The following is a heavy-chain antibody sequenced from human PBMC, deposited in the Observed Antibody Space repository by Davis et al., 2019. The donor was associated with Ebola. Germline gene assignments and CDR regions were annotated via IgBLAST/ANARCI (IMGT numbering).Heavy chain of an antibody. V-gene: IGHV4-30-4*07. CDR1: GGFISSGGYS. J-gene: IGHJ4*02. Sequence: MPSETLSLTCAVSGGFISSGGYSWSWIRQPPGKGLEWIGYYYYTGSTYYNSSLKSRVTISIDTSKNQFSLKLSSVTAADTAVYYCARGDSYYDPSGYYAGPEAPDHWGQGTLVSVSS. CDR2: YYYTGST. CDR3: ARGDSYYDPSGYYAGPEAPDH. D-gene: IGHD3-22*01.